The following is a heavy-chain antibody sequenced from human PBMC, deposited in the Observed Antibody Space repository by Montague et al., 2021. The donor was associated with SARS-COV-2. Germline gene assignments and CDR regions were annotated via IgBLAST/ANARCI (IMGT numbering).Heavy chain of an antibody. J-gene: IGHJ6*02. D-gene: IGHD6-13*01. Sequence: SETLSLTCTVSGGSISSSSYYWGWICQPPGKGLEWIGSIYYSGSTYYKPSLKSRVTISVDTSKNQFSLKLSSVTAADTAVYYCARVGRQQLVRLSGMDVWGQGTTVTVPS. CDR3: ARVGRQQLVRLSGMDV. CDR2: IYYSGST. CDR1: GGSISSSSYY. V-gene: IGHV4-39*07.